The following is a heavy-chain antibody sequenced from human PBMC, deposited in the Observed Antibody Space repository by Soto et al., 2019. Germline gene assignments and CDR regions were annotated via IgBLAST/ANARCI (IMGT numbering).Heavy chain of an antibody. CDR2: ISNNGAHT. D-gene: IGHD6-13*01. Sequence: EAQLVESGGGLXQXGGSLXXXCXXXXXXXXXYEMXXXRQAPGKGLEYVSGISNNGAHTDYAKSVKGRFTISRDNSENTLYLQMGSLRAEDMALYYCARRGYGSRWPNVYMDVWGKGTTVTVSS. J-gene: IGHJ6*03. V-gene: IGHV3-64*01. CDR1: XXXXXXYE. CDR3: ARRGYGSRWPNVYMDV.